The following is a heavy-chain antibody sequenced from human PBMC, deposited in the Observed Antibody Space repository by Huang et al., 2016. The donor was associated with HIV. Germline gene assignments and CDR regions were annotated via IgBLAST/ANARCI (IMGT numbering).Heavy chain of an antibody. D-gene: IGHD3-3*01. CDR2: VNDSGAT. Sequence: QMQLQQRGAGLLKPSETLFLTCGVSGGSFTGNYLTWIRQAPGKGLEWIGEVNDSGATNYNPSLNGRVTISLDKSNRELSLNLRSVTAADTAVYYCARQWTILEWLLGLDVWGQGTTVIVSS. CDR3: ARQWTILEWLLGLDV. V-gene: IGHV4-34*02. J-gene: IGHJ6*02. CDR1: GGSFTGNY.